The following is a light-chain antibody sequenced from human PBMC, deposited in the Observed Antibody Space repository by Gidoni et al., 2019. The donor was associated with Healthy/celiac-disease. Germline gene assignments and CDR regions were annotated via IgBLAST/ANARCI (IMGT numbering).Light chain of an antibody. CDR2: DVS. J-gene: IGLJ3*02. V-gene: IGLV2-23*02. Sequence: QSALTQPASVSGAPGQSITISCTRTSSDLGRYNRVSWYQRHPGKAPKLMIYDVSKRTSGVSNRFSGSKSGNTASLTISGLQAEDEADYYCCSYAGSSTWVFGGGTKLTVL. CDR3: CSYAGSSTWV. CDR1: SSDLGRYNR.